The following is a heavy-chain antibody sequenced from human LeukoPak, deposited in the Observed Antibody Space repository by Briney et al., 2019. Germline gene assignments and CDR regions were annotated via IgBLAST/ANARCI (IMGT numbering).Heavy chain of an antibody. D-gene: IGHD6-19*01. J-gene: IGHJ4*02. Sequence: GGSLRLSCAGSGFTFSNAWMSWVRQAPGKGLEWVGRIKSKTEGGTADCAAPVKGRFTISRDESKNTLYLQMNSLRTEDTAVYYCTTPRPSTSGWYIFDYWGQGTLVTVPS. CDR1: GFTFSNAW. CDR3: TTPRPSTSGWYIFDY. V-gene: IGHV3-15*01. CDR2: IKSKTEGGTA.